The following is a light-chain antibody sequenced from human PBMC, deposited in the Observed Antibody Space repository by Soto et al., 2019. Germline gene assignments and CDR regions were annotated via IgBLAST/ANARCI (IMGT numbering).Light chain of an antibody. V-gene: IGKV3-15*01. CDR1: QDVGRK. CDR3: QQCNDSPPWT. CDR2: GAT. J-gene: IGKJ1*01. Sequence: EIVMTQSPATLSVSPGERATLSCRASQDVGRKLVWYQQKPGQAPRLLIYGATTRATGIPARFSGSGSGTQFTLTISSLQSEDFAVYYCQQCNDSPPWTFGQGTKVDIK.